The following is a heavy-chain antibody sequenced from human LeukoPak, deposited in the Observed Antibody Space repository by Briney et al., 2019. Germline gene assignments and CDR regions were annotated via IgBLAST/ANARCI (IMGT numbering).Heavy chain of an antibody. D-gene: IGHD6-13*01. V-gene: IGHV3-23*01. Sequence: GGSLRLSCAASGLTFSSYAMSWVRQAPGKGLKWVSAISGSGSSTYYADSVKGRFTASRDNSKNTLYLQMNSLRAEDTAVYYCAKEGSSSWTYYFDWWGQGTLVTVSS. J-gene: IGHJ4*02. CDR3: AKEGSSSWTYYFDW. CDR1: GLTFSSYA. CDR2: ISGSGSST.